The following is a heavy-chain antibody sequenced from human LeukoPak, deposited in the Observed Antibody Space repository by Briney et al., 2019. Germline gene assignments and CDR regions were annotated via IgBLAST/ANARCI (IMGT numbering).Heavy chain of an antibody. V-gene: IGHV3-21*01. D-gene: IGHD6-13*01. J-gene: IGHJ6*02. CDR3: ASMGAAAVSYYGMDV. CDR1: GFTFSSYS. CDR2: ISSSSSYI. Sequence: PGRSLRLSRAASGFTFSSYSMNGVCQAPGKGLEWVSSISSSSSYIYYADSVKGRFTISRDNAKNSLYLQMNSLRAEDTAVYYCASMGAAAVSYYGMDVWGQGTTVTVSS.